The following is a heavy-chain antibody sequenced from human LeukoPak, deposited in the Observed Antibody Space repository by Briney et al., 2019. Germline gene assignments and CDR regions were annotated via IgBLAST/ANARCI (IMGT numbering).Heavy chain of an antibody. CDR1: GFTFRTYT. CDR3: ARDRSYGSFDF. CDR2: ISHDETHK. J-gene: IGHJ4*02. V-gene: IGHV3-30-3*01. D-gene: IGHD5-18*01. Sequence: GRSLRLSCAASGFTFRTYTMHWVRQAPGKGLEWVAVISHDETHKYYSDSVKGRFTISRDNAKNALYLQMNSLTAEDTALYHCARDRSYGSFDFWGQGTLVTVSS.